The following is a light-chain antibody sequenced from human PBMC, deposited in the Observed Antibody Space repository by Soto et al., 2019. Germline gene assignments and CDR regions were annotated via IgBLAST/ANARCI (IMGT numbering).Light chain of an antibody. V-gene: IGKV3-11*01. J-gene: IGKJ2*01. CDR3: QQHSNWPPYT. CDR2: DAS. Sequence: ERVLTPSPATLSLSPGEIATLSCRASQRVSSCLAWYQQKPGQAPRLLIYDASNRATGIPAMFSGSGSGTDFTLTISSLEPEDFAVYYCQQHSNWPPYTFGQGTKLEIK. CDR1: QRVSSC.